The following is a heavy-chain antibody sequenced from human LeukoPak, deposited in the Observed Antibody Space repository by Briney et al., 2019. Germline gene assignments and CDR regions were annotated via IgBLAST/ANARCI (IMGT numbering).Heavy chain of an antibody. D-gene: IGHD2/OR15-2a*01. CDR2: ISGSGGST. CDR3: ARDRFLRRPEPAEY. Sequence: GGTLRLSCAASGFTFSSYGMSWVRQAPGKGLEWVSAISGSGGSTYYADSVKGRFTISRDNAKNSLYLQMNSLRAEDTALYYCARDRFLRRPEPAEYWGQGTLVTVSS. CDR1: GFTFSSYG. J-gene: IGHJ4*02. V-gene: IGHV3-23*01.